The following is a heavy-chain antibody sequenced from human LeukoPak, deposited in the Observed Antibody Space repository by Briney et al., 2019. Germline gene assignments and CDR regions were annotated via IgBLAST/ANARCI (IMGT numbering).Heavy chain of an antibody. V-gene: IGHV3-23*01. J-gene: IGHJ6*04. CDR3: AKDWLLGYYYGMDV. D-gene: IGHD3-9*01. Sequence: GGSLRLSCAASGFTFSSDAMSWVRQAPGKGLEWVSAISGSGGSTYYADSVKGRFTISRDNSKNTLYLQMNSLRAEDTAVYYCAKDWLLGYYYGMDVWGKGTTVTVSS. CDR2: ISGSGGST. CDR1: GFTFSSDA.